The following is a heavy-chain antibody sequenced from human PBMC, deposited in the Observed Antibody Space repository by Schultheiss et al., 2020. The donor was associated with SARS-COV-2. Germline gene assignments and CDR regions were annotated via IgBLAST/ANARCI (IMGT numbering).Heavy chain of an antibody. V-gene: IGHV4-30-2*02. Sequence: SETLSLTCAVSGGSISSGGYSWSWIRQPPGKGLEWIGYIYHSGSTYYNPSLKSRVTISVDTSKNQFSLKLSSVTAADTAVYYCARSIAARPADYNWFDPWGQGTLVTVSS. CDR3: ARSIAARPADYNWFDP. D-gene: IGHD6-6*01. CDR2: IYHSGST. CDR1: GGSISSGGYS. J-gene: IGHJ5*02.